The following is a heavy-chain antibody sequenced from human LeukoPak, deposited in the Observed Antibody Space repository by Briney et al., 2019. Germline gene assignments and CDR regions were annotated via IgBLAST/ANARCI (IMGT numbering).Heavy chain of an antibody. CDR1: GFTFSGYA. Sequence: GGSLRLSCAASGFTFSGYAMSWVRQAPGKGLEWVSAISGSGGSTYYADSVKGRFTISRDNYTNPMSLQMNRLTAEDTAVYSCAKDVTPDTWFGRTPGDYWGQGTLLTVPS. V-gene: IGHV3-23*01. D-gene: IGHD3-10*01. J-gene: IGHJ4*02. CDR3: AKDVTPDTWFGRTPGDY. CDR2: ISGSGGST.